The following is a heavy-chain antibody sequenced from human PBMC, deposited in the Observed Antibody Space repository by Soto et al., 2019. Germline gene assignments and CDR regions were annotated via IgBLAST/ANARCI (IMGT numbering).Heavy chain of an antibody. CDR2: IIPIFGTA. Sequence: GASVKVSCKASGGTFSSYAISWVRQAPGQGLEWMGGIIPIFGTADYAQKFQGRVTITADESTSTAYMELSSLRSEDTAVYYCARDRSDCSSTSCYRGNWFDPWGQGTLVTVS. CDR1: GGTFSSYA. V-gene: IGHV1-69*13. J-gene: IGHJ5*02. D-gene: IGHD2-2*01. CDR3: ARDRSDCSSTSCYRGNWFDP.